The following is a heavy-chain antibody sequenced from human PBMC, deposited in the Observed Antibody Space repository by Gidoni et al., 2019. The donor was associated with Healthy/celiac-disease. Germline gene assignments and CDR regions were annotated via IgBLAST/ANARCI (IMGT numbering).Heavy chain of an antibody. V-gene: IGHV3-23*01. CDR3: AKNDDTDDAFDI. CDR2: ISDSGGGT. Sequence: EVQLLESGGGLVQPGGSLRLSCAASGFTFSSYAMSWVRQAPGQGLEWVSAISDSGGGTFFADSVKGRFTISRDFSKNTLYLQMKSLRAEDTAVYYCAKNDDTDDAFDIWGQGTMVTVSS. D-gene: IGHD1-1*01. J-gene: IGHJ3*02. CDR1: GFTFSSYA.